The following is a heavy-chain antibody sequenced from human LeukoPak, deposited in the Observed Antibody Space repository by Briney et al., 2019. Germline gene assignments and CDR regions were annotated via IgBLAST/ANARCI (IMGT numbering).Heavy chain of an antibody. J-gene: IGHJ6*03. CDR3: ASTGDRGYYYYMDV. CDR1: GVSISSYY. V-gene: IGHV4-59*01. CDR2: IYYSGST. D-gene: IGHD1-1*01. Sequence: SETLSLTCTVSGVSISSYYWSWIRQPPGKGLEWIGYIYYSGSTNYNPSLKSRVTISVDTSKNQFSLKLSAVTAADTAGYYCASTGDRGYYYYMDVWGKGTTVTVSS.